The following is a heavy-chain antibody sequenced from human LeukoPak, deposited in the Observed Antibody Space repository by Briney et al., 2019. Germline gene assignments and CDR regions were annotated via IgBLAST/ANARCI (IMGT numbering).Heavy chain of an antibody. D-gene: IGHD2-21*02. CDR2: INPSGDST. CDR3: ASVLYCGADCYSGRYFFDY. V-gene: IGHV1-46*01. CDR1: GGTFSSYA. J-gene: IGHJ4*02. Sequence: ASVKVSCKASGGTFSSYAISWVRQAPGQGLEWMGIINPSGDSTSYAQKFQGRVTMTRDTSTSTVYMELSNLRSEDTAVYYCASVLYCGADCYSGRYFFDYWGQGTLVTVSS.